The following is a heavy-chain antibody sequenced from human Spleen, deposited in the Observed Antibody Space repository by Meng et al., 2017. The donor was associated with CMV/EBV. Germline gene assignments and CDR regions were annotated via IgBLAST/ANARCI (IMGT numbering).Heavy chain of an antibody. V-gene: IGHV4-39*07. CDR1: GAAVSSTHFY. CDR2: IHESGST. Sequence: IVSGAAVSSTHFYWGWIRQPPGKGLEWIASIHESGSTYYNPSLKSRGTTSVDTSRNHFSLKLTPVTAADTAVYYCARGDYGPGSLFYWGQGTLVTVSS. J-gene: IGHJ4*02. D-gene: IGHD4-17*01. CDR3: ARGDYGPGSLFY.